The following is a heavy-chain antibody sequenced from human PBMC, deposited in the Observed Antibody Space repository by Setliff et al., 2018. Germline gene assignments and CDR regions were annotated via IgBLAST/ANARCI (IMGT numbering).Heavy chain of an antibody. CDR2: MNPNSGNT. D-gene: IGHD3-16*02. Sequence: ASVKVSCKASGYTFTSYDINWVRQATGQGLEWMGWMNPNSGNTGYAQKFQGRVTMTRITSISTAYMELSSLRSEDTAVYYCARLYYDYVWGSYRLYYYYGMDVWGQGTTVTVSS. V-gene: IGHV1-8*02. CDR3: ARLYYDYVWGSYRLYYYYGMDV. CDR1: GYTFTSYD. J-gene: IGHJ6*02.